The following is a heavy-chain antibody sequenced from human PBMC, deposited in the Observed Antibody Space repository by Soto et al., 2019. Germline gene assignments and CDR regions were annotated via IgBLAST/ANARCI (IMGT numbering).Heavy chain of an antibody. CDR1: GFTFSSYA. CDR3: VPSMPAAGTRYLQH. D-gene: IGHD6-13*01. V-gene: IGHV3-23*01. CDR2: VGTGGTA. Sequence: EVRLLESGGGLVQPGGSLRLSCAASGFTFSSYAMSWVRQAPGKGLEWVSAVGTGGTAYYADSVKGRFTISRDNSXNTLYLQMNSPRAEDTAVYYCVPSMPAAGTRYLQHWGQGTLVTVSS. J-gene: IGHJ1*01.